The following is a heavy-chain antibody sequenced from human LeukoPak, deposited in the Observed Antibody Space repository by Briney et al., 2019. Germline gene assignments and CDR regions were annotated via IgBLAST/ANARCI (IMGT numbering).Heavy chain of an antibody. CDR1: GGSISSYY. Sequence: PSETLSLTCTVSGGSISSYYWGWIRQPPGKGLEWIGYIYYSGSTNYNPSLKSRVTISVDTSKNQFSLKLSSVTAADTAVYYCARGQRNYYDSSGYWLLNWGQGTLVTVSS. CDR2: IYYSGST. J-gene: IGHJ4*02. D-gene: IGHD3-22*01. V-gene: IGHV4-59*01. CDR3: ARGQRNYYDSSGYWLLN.